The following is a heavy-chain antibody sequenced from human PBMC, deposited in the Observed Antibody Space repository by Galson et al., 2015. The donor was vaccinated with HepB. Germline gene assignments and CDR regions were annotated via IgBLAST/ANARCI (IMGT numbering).Heavy chain of an antibody. CDR1: GGTFSSYA. J-gene: IGHJ6*02. CDR3: ATGDSSSWYRSAYYGMDV. V-gene: IGHV1-69*13. CDR2: IIPIFGTA. Sequence: SVKVSCKASGGTFSSYAISWVRQAPGQGLEWMGGIIPIFGTANYAQKFQGRVTITADESTSTAYMELSSLRSEDTAVYYCATGDSSSWYRSAYYGMDVWGQGTTVTVSS. D-gene: IGHD6-13*01.